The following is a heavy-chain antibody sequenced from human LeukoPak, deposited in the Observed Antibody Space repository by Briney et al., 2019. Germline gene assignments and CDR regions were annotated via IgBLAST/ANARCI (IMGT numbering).Heavy chain of an antibody. Sequence: GGSLRLSCAASGFTFSSYWMSWVRQAPGKGLEWVANIKQDGSEKYYVDSVKGRFTISRDNAKNSLYLQMNSLRAEDTAVYYCASGGRTGTTFSGWFDPWGQGTLVTVSS. CDR3: ASGGRTGTTFSGWFDP. CDR1: GFTFSSYW. J-gene: IGHJ5*02. V-gene: IGHV3-7*01. D-gene: IGHD1-1*01. CDR2: IKQDGSEK.